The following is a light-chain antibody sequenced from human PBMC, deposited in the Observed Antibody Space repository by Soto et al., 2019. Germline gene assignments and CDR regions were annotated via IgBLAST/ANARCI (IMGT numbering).Light chain of an antibody. CDR3: QSYDSSLSVV. Sequence: QSVLTQPPSVSGAPGQRVTISCTGSSSNIGAGYDVHWYQQLPGTAPKLLIYGNSNRPSGVPDRFSGSKSGTSASLAITALQAEDEADYYCQSYDSSLSVVFGGGTKVTVL. CDR2: GNS. J-gene: IGLJ2*01. V-gene: IGLV1-40*01. CDR1: SSNIGAGYD.